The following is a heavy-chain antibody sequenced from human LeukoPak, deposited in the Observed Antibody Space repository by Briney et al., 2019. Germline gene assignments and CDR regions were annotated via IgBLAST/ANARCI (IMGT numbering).Heavy chain of an antibody. D-gene: IGHD3-3*02. CDR2: ISHDGTT. V-gene: IGHV4-4*02. CDR3: TRENRPFCHFAF. J-gene: IGHJ4*02. CDR1: GGSIDITNY. Sequence: SETLSLTCGVSGGSIDITNYWSWVRPAPGKGLEWIGEISHDGTTNYRPSLRSRVAMSFDRANNQFSLSLTSVTAADTAVYYCTRENRPFCHFAFWGQGVLVTVSS.